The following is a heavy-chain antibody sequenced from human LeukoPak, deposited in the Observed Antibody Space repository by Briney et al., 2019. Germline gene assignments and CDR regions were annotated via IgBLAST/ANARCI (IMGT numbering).Heavy chain of an antibody. Sequence: GGSLRLSCAASGFTFSTYSMNWVRQAAGKGLEWVSSISSSGSFVYYADSVKGRFTISRDNAKNSLYLQMNSLRAEDTAVYFCARKTDWYFGLCGRGTLVTVSS. CDR3: ARKTDWYFGL. CDR2: ISSSGSFV. D-gene: IGHD2-21*02. J-gene: IGHJ2*01. V-gene: IGHV3-21*06. CDR1: GFTFSTYS.